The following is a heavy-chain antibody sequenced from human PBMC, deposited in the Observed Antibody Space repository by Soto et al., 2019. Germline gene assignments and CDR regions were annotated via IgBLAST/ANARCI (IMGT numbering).Heavy chain of an antibody. CDR2: MNPSGRNT. CDR3: ARYRTKVTVAFYV. V-gene: IGHV1-8*01. J-gene: IGHJ3*01. CDR1: GLAFPIDD. Sequence: ASVKVSCKASGLAFPIDDIIWVRQTIGQGLEFMGWMNPSGRNTGYAQKFQGRATFTWNTPTSTAYMDLSGLRSEDTAVYYCARYRTKVTVAFYVWGQGTMVTVSS. D-gene: IGHD3-16*02.